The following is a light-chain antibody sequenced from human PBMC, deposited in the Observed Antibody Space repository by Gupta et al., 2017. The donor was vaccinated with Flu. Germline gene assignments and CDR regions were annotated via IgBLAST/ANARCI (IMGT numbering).Light chain of an antibody. CDR2: AAS. Sequence: DIQMTQSPSSLSAFVGDRVTITFRASQSIDNYLDWYQQKPGKAPKVLISAASTLQSGVPSRFSGSGSGTDFTLTISSLQPEDFASYYCQQNYRTPFTFGPGTKVDV. J-gene: IGKJ3*01. CDR1: QSIDNY. CDR3: QQNYRTPFT. V-gene: IGKV1-39*01.